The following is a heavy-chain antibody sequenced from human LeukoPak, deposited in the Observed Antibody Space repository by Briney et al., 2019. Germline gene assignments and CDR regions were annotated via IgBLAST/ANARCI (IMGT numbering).Heavy chain of an antibody. J-gene: IGHJ4*02. D-gene: IGHD5-24*01. CDR3: AAGEVGQLFDY. V-gene: IGHV1-24*01. Sequence: ASVKVSCKVSGYTLSELSMHWGRQAPGKGLEWMGGFDLEDGETIYVQKFQGRVTMTEDTSTDTAYMELSSLRSDDTAVYFCAAGEVGQLFDYWGQGTLVTVSS. CDR1: GYTLSELS. CDR2: FDLEDGET.